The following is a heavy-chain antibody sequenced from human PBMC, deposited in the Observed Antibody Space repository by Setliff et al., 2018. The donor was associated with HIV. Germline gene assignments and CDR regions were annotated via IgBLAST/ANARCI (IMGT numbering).Heavy chain of an antibody. V-gene: IGHV4-30-4*08. CDR2: IDYIGRP. CDR1: GDSISSGGHF. J-gene: IGHJ3*02. D-gene: IGHD2-21*01. CDR3: AREVKDVSDSDAFDI. Sequence: PSETLSLTCSVSGDSISSGGHFWSWVRQPPGKGLEWIGFIDYIGRPYYNPSLNSRVSISVDTARNQFSLNLWSVTAADTAVYFCAREVKDVSDSDAFDIWGQGTTVTVSS.